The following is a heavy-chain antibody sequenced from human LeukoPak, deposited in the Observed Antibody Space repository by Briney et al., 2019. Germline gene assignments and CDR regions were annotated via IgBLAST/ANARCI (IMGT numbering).Heavy chain of an antibody. V-gene: IGHV1-46*01. CDR1: GYTFTSYY. CDR3: ARDAGVGATDSYYFDY. J-gene: IGHJ4*02. Sequence: ASVKVSCKASGYTFTSYYMHWVRQAPGQGLEWMGIINPSGGSTSYAQKFQGRVTMTRDTSTSTVYMELSRLRSEDTAVYYCARDAGVGATDSYYFDYWGQGTLVTVSS. D-gene: IGHD1-26*01. CDR2: INPSGGST.